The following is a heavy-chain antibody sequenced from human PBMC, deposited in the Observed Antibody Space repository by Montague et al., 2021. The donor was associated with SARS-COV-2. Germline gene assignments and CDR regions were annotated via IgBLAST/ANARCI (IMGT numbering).Heavy chain of an antibody. CDR1: SGSINSGGFY. V-gene: IGHV4-31*03. CDR3: ARSVRGYCNDDSCLARYYYGLDV. Sequence: TLSLTCSVSSGSINSGGFYWSWIRRPPGKGLEWIGYIYYSGSTYYNPSLGSRLTISVDTSKNQFSLNLSSVTAADTAVYYCARSVRGYCNDDSCLARYYYGLDVWGQGTTVTVSS. D-gene: IGHD2-15*01. J-gene: IGHJ6*02. CDR2: IYYSGST.